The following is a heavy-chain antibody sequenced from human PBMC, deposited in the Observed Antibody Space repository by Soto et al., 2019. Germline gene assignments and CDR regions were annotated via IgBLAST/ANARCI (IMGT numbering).Heavy chain of an antibody. V-gene: IGHV4-30-4*01. CDR3: ASGTGTTSY. D-gene: IGHD1-7*01. CDR2: IYYSGST. J-gene: IGHJ4*02. CDR1: GGSISSGDYY. Sequence: SETLSLTCTVSGGSISSGDYYWSWIRQPPGKGLEWIGYIYYSGSTYYNPSLKSRVPISVDTSKNQFSLKLRSVTAAYPAVYCCASGTGTTSYWGQGSLVTVSS.